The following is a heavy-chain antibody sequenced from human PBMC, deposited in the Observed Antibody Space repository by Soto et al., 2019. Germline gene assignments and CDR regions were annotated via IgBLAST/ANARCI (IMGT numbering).Heavy chain of an antibody. V-gene: IGHV1-69*06. CDR2: IIPIFGTA. D-gene: IGHD2-2*01. J-gene: IGHJ6*02. Sequence: QVQLVQSGAEVKKPGSSVKVSCKASGGTFSSYAISWVRQAPGQGLEWMGGIIPIFGTANYAQKFQGRVTITADKSTSTAYMELSSLRSEDTAVYYCARGKIVVVPALGSYYYYGMDVWGQGTTVTVS. CDR3: ARGKIVVVPALGSYYYYGMDV. CDR1: GGTFSSYA.